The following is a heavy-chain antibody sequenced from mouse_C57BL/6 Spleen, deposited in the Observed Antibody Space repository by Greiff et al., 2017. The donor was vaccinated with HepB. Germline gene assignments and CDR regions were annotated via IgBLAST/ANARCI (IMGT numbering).Heavy chain of an antibody. V-gene: IGHV1-18*01. Sequence: EVQLQQSGPELVKPGASVKIPCKASGYTFTDYNMDWVKQSHGKSLEWIGDINPNNGGTIYNQKFKGKATLTVDKSSSTAYMELRSLTSEDTAVYSCARSLYYGNYYYAMDYWGQGTSVTVSS. CDR3: ARSLYYGNYYYAMDY. CDR1: GYTFTDYN. D-gene: IGHD2-1*01. CDR2: INPNNGGT. J-gene: IGHJ4*01.